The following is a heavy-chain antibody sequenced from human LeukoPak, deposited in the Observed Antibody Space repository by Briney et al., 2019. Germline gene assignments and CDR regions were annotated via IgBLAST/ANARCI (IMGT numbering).Heavy chain of an antibody. D-gene: IGHD3-22*01. Sequence: PGGSLRLSCAASGFTFSSYWMSWVRQAPGRGLEWVSYISSSGSTIYYADSVKGRFTISRDNAKNSLYLQMNSLRAEDTAVYYCARDEADYYDSSGPDYWGQGTLVTVSS. CDR3: ARDEADYYDSSGPDY. CDR1: GFTFSSYW. CDR2: ISSSGSTI. J-gene: IGHJ4*02. V-gene: IGHV3-48*04.